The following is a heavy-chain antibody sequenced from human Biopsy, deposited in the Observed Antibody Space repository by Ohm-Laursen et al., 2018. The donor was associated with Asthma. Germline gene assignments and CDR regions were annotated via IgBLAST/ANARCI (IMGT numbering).Heavy chain of an antibody. CDR2: INAGDGNT. CDR1: GYTFIHFA. J-gene: IGHJ6*02. D-gene: IGHD2-21*02. CDR3: ASYEVVTAILPMDV. V-gene: IGHV1-3*01. Sequence: SSVKVSCKASGYTFIHFAIHWVRQAPGQRLEWMGWINAGDGNTRYSQKFQGRVTITRDTSASTAYMDLRSLRSEDTAVYYCASYEVVTAILPMDVWGQGTTVTVSS.